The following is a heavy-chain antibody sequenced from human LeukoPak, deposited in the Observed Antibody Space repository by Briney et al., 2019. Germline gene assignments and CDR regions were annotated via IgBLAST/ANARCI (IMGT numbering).Heavy chain of an antibody. V-gene: IGHV1-8*01. CDR1: GYTFTSYD. CDR3: ARASGFGWGIAFDI. CDR2: MNPNSGNT. D-gene: IGHD6-13*01. Sequence: ASVKVSCKASGYTFTSYDINWVRQATGHGLEWIGWMNPNSGNTGYAQKFQGRVTMTRNTSISTAYMELSSLRSEATAVYYCARASGFGWGIAFDIWGQGTMVTVSS. J-gene: IGHJ3*02.